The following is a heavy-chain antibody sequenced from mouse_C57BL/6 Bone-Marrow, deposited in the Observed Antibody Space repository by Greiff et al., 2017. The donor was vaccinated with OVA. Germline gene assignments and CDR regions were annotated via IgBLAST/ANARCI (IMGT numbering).Heavy chain of an antibody. CDR2: IDPSDSYT. J-gene: IGHJ2*01. CDR3: ASGGTGYFDY. CDR1: GYTFTSYW. V-gene: IGHV1-50*01. D-gene: IGHD3-3*01. Sequence: QVQLQQPGAELVKPGASVKLSCKASGYTFTSYWMQWVKQRPGQGLEWIGEIDPSDSYTNYNQKFKGKATMTVDTSSSTAYMQLSSLTSEDSAVYDCASGGTGYFDYWGQGTTLTVSS.